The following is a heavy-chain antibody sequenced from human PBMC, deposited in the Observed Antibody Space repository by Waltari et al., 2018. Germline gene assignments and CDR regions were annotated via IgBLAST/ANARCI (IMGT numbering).Heavy chain of an antibody. CDR3: ARGGLGYGGNLLGWFDP. V-gene: IGHV1-8*02. D-gene: IGHD2-15*01. CDR1: GYTFTSYD. CDR2: MNPNSGNT. Sequence: QVQLVQSGAEVKKPGASVKVSCKASGYTFTSYDINWVRQATGQGLEWMGWMNPNSGNTGYAQKCQGRVTMTRNTSISTAYMELSSLRSEDTAVYYCARGGLGYGGNLLGWFDPWGQGTLVTVSS. J-gene: IGHJ5*02.